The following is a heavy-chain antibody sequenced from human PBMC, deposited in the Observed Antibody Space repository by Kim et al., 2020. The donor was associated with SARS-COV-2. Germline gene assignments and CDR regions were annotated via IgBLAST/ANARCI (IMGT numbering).Heavy chain of an antibody. CDR3: ANGGNYCSGGSCFDY. CDR2: VNHSVST. Sequence: SETLSLTCAVYGGSLSGYYCSWIRQPPGKGLEWIGEVNHSVSTNYNPSLKSRVTISVDTSKNQFSLKLSSVTAADTAVYYCANGGNYCSGGSCFDYWGQGSLVTVSA. V-gene: IGHV4-34*01. CDR1: GGSLSGYY. D-gene: IGHD2-15*01. J-gene: IGHJ4*02.